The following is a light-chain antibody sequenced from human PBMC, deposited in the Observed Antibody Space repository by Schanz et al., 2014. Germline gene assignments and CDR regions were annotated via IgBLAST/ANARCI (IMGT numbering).Light chain of an antibody. Sequence: QSVLTQPPSMSGAPGQRVTISCTGSSSNIGAGYDVHWYQQLPGTAPKLLIYANSNRPSGVPDRSSGSKSGASASLAITGLQAEDEADYYCSSYTSSSRYVFGTGTKLTVL. CDR3: SSYTSSSRYV. CDR2: ANS. CDR1: SSNIGAGYD. V-gene: IGLV1-40*01. J-gene: IGLJ1*01.